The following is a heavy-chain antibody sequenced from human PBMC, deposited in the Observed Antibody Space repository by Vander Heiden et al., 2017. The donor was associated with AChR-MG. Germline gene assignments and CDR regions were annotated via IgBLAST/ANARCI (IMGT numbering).Heavy chain of an antibody. V-gene: IGHV3-30-3*01. Sequence: QVQLVESGGGVVQPGRSLRLPCAASGFTFSGYAMHGVRQAPGKGLEWVAVISYDGSNKYYADAVKGRFTISRDNSKNTLYLQMKRMRAEDTAVYYCARGCGENDYGMDVWGQGTTVTVYS. CDR2: ISYDGSNK. J-gene: IGHJ6*02. CDR1: GFTFSGYA. CDR3: ARGCGENDYGMDV. D-gene: IGHD3-10*01.